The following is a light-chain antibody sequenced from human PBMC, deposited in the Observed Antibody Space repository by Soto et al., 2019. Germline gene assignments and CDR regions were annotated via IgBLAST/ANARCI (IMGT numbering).Light chain of an antibody. CDR2: NVS. CDR3: SSYAGGFVV. J-gene: IGLJ2*01. V-gene: IGLV2-14*01. Sequence: QPALTQPASVSGSPGQSITISCTGTSSDIGAHTYVSWFQQHPGKVPKVIIYNVSTRPSGISDRFSGSKSGNTASLTISGLQAEDEADYYCSSYAGGFVVFGGGTKVTVL. CDR1: SSDIGAHTY.